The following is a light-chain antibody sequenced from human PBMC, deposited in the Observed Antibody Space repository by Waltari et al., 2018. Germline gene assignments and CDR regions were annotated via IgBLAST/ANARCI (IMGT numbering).Light chain of an antibody. Sequence: DIQMTQSPSSLSASVGDTVTINCRASQSVTTYVNWYQQRPGTVPKLLISAASRLQHDGPSRFSGSGSGTDFTLTITGLQPEDFATYYCQQSSNTPQTFGPGTKV. CDR3: QQSSNTPQT. CDR1: QSVTTY. CDR2: AAS. V-gene: IGKV1-39*01. J-gene: IGKJ3*01.